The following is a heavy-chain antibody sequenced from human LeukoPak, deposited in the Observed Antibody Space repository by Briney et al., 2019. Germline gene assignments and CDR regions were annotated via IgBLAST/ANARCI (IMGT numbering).Heavy chain of an antibody. D-gene: IGHD3-16*01. CDR3: AIGPYDHPDY. Sequence: PSETLSLTCTVSGGSISSSSYYWGWIRQPPGKGLEWIGSIYYSGSTYYHPSLKRRVTISVDTSKNQFSLKLSTVPAADTAVYYCAIGPYDHPDYWGQGTLVTVSS. CDR2: IYYSGST. CDR1: GGSISSSSYY. J-gene: IGHJ4*02. V-gene: IGHV4-39*01.